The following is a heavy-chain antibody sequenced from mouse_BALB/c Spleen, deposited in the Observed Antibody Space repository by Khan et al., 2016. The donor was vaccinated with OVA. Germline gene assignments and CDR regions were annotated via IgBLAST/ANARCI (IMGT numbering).Heavy chain of an antibody. J-gene: IGHJ2*01. Sequence: QVQLKQSGPGLVQPSQSLSITCTVSGFSLTNYGVHWVRQSPGKGLEWLGMIWSGGSTDYNATFISRLSISKDNSKSQVFFKVNSLEGNDTAIYYCARNRNGYFDYWGQGTTLTVSS. V-gene: IGHV2-2*02. CDR3: ARNRNGYFDY. CDR1: GFSLTNYG. CDR2: IWSGGST. D-gene: IGHD1-1*02.